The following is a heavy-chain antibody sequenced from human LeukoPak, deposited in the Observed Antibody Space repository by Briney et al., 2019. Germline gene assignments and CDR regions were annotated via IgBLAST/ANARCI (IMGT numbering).Heavy chain of an antibody. D-gene: IGHD2-2*01. J-gene: IGHJ6*03. CDR2: IKQDGSEK. V-gene: IGHV3-7*04. Sequence: PGGSLRLSCAASGFTFSSYWMSWVRQAPGKGLEWVANIKQDGSEKYYVDSVKGRFTISRDNAKNSLYLQMNSLRAEDTAVYYCARVVVVPAAIGTTPTFFEIYYYYMDVWGKGTTVTVSS. CDR1: GFTFSSYW. CDR3: ARVVVVPAAIGTTPTFFEIYYYYMDV.